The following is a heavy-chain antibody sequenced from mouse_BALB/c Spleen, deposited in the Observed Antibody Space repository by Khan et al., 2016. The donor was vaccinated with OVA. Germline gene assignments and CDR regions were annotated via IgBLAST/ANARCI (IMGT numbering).Heavy chain of an antibody. CDR2: ISTGGHYT. CDR3: ARLAYYYDSEGFAY. D-gene: IGHD1-1*01. CDR1: GFTFSTYG. V-gene: IGHV5-6*01. Sequence: VELVESGGDLVEPGGSLKLSCGASGFTFSTYGMSWVRQTPDKRLEWVATISTGGHYTYYPDSVRGRFTISRDNAKNTLYLQMTSLKSEDTAMFYCARLAYYYDSEGFAYWGQGTLVTVSA. J-gene: IGHJ3*01.